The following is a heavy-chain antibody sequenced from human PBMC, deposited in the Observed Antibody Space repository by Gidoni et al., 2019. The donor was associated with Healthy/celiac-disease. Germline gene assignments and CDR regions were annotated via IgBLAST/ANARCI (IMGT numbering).Heavy chain of an antibody. CDR3: ARLCATCYYYGMDV. CDR1: GFTFSSYG. Sequence: QVQLVESGGGVVQPGRSLRLSCAASGFTFSSYGMHWVRQAPGKGLGWVAVIWYDGSNKYYADSVKGRFTISRDNSKNTLYLQMNSLRAEDTAVYYCARLCATCYYYGMDVWGQGTTVTVSS. CDR2: IWYDGSNK. J-gene: IGHJ6*02. V-gene: IGHV3-33*01. D-gene: IGHD2-21*01.